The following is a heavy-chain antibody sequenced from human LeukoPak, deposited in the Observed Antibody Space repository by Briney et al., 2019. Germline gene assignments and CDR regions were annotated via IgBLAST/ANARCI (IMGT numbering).Heavy chain of an antibody. CDR2: ISSSSTYI. J-gene: IGHJ6*03. Sequence: GGSLRLSCAASGFIFSSYTMNWVRQAPGKGLEWGSSISSSSTYIYYADSLKGRFTISRDNAKNSLYLQMNSLRAEDTAVYYCARLRYYDFWSGYWKNYYHMDVWGKGTTVTVSS. V-gene: IGHV3-21*01. D-gene: IGHD3-3*01. CDR1: GFIFSSYT. CDR3: ARLRYYDFWSGYWKNYYHMDV.